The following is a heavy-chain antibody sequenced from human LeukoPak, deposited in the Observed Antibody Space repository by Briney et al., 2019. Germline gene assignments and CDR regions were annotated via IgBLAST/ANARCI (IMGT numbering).Heavy chain of an antibody. CDR1: GYTFTNYA. CDR3: ARGTSGSWDFDP. Sequence: GASVKLSCKASGYTFTNYALHWVRQAPGQGLEWMGWMNPNSGNTGYAQKFQGRVTMTRNTSISTAYMELSSLRSEDTAVYYCARGTSGSWDFDPWGQGTLVTVSS. CDR2: MNPNSGNT. D-gene: IGHD1-26*01. J-gene: IGHJ5*02. V-gene: IGHV1-8*01.